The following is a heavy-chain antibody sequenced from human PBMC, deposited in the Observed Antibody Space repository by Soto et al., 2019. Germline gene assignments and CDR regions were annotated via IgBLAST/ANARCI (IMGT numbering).Heavy chain of an antibody. V-gene: IGHV4-31*03. D-gene: IGHD3-3*01. CDR3: ARVAGGGGYYNGWFDP. CDR1: GGSINSGAYY. J-gene: IGHJ5*02. CDR2: IYYSGSA. Sequence: QVQLQESGPGLVKPSQTLSLTCTVSGGSINSGAYYWSWVRQHPGKGLEWIGYIYYSGSAYYNPSLKSRVTISGDTSKNQFPLKLTSVTAADTALYYCARVAGGGGYYNGWFDPWGQGTLVTVSS.